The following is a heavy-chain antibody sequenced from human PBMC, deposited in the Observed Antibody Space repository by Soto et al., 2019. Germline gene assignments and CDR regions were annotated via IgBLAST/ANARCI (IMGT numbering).Heavy chain of an antibody. CDR3: ARRWGTTFDY. CDR1: GGCISSYY. V-gene: IGHV4-59*08. Sequence: QVQLQESGPGLVMPSETLSLTWTVSGGCISSYYWSWIRQPPGKGLEWIGYIYYSGSTNYNPSLKSRVTISVDTSKNQFSLKLSSVTAADTAVYYCARRWGTTFDYWGQGTLVTVSS. J-gene: IGHJ4*02. CDR2: IYYSGST. D-gene: IGHD3-16*01.